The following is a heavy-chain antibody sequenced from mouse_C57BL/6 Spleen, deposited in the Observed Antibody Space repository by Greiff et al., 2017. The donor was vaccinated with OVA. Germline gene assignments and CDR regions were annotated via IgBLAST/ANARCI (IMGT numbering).Heavy chain of an antibody. D-gene: IGHD1-1*02. CDR1: GYAFSSSW. V-gene: IGHV1-82*01. J-gene: IGHJ4*01. Sequence: VQLQESGPELVKPGASVKISCKASGYAFSSSWMNWVKQRPGKGLEWIGRIYPGDGDTNYNGKFKGKATLTADKSSSTAYMPLSSLTSEDAAVYFCAMGWCYAMDYWGQGTSVTVSS. CDR3: AMGWCYAMDY. CDR2: IYPGDGDT.